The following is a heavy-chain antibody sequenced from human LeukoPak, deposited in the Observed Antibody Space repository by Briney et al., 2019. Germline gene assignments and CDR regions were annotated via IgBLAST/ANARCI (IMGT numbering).Heavy chain of an antibody. CDR3: VRGWYCSSDTCLTGGMDV. V-gene: IGHV3-23*01. J-gene: IGHJ6*02. CDR1: GFTFSSYA. CDR2: ISGSGGST. D-gene: IGHD2-15*01. Sequence: GGSLRLSCAASGFTFSSYAMSWVRQPPGKGLEWVSAISGSGGSTYYPDSVKGRFTISRENAKNSLYLQMNSLRAGDTAVYYCVRGWYCSSDTCLTGGMDVWGRGTTVTVSS.